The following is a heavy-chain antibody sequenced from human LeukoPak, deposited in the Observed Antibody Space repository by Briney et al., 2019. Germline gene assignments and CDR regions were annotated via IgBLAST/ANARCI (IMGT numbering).Heavy chain of an antibody. D-gene: IGHD6-19*01. J-gene: IGHJ4*02. V-gene: IGHV4-34*01. Sequence: SETLSLTCAVYGGSFSGYYWSWIRQPPGKGLEWIGEINHSGSTNYNPSLKSRVTISVDTSKNQFSLKLSSVTAADTAVCYCARAGQWLVRSFDYWGQGTLVTVSS. CDR2: INHSGST. CDR1: GGSFSGYY. CDR3: ARAGQWLVRSFDY.